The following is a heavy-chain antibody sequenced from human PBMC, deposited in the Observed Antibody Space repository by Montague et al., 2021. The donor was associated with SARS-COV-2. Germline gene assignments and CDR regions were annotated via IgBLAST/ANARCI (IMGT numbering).Heavy chain of an antibody. D-gene: IGHD4-17*01. CDR2: INHSGST. CDR1: GGSFSGYY. CDR3: ARGRTVTTFYYYYYYGMDV. V-gene: IGHV4-34*01. J-gene: IGHJ6*02. Sequence: ETLSLTRAVYGGSFSGYYWSWIRRPPGKGLEWTGEINHSGSTNYNPSLKSRVTISVDTSKNQFSLKLSSVTAADTAVYYCARGRTVTTFYYYYYYGMDVWGQGTTVTVSS.